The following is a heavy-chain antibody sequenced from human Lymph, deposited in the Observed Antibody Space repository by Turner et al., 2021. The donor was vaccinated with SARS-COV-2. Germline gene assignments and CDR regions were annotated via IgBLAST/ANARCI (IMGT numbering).Heavy chain of an antibody. CDR1: GGSMNSNY. CDR2: IYYRGST. Sequence: QVQLQESCPRLVKPLDTLSLTCTVSGGSMNSNYWSWIRQPPGKRLEWIGYIYYRGSTNYNPSLESRVTISVDTSRNQFSLNLTSVTAADTAIYYCARETVNNWVDPWGQGTLVTVSS. J-gene: IGHJ5*02. CDR3: ARETVNNWVDP. V-gene: IGHV4-59*01. D-gene: IGHD2-21*02.